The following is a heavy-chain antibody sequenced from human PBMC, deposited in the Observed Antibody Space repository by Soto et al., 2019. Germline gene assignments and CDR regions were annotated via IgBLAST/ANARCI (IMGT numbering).Heavy chain of an antibody. D-gene: IGHD1-26*01. CDR3: ARGPYEKIVGATGLNDV. Sequence: ASVKVSCKASGYTFTSYAMHWVRQAPGQRLEWMGWINAGNGNTKYSQKFQGRVTITRDTSASTAYMELSSLRSEDTAVYYCARGPYEKIVGATGLNDVWRQGTLVHVSS. CDR1: GYTFTSYA. CDR2: INAGNGNT. V-gene: IGHV1-3*01. J-gene: IGHJ4*02.